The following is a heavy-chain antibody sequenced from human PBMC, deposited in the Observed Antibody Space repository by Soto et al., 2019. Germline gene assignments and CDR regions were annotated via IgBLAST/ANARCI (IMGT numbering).Heavy chain of an antibody. CDR1: GGTFSSYT. V-gene: IGHV1-69*02. J-gene: IGHJ4*02. D-gene: IGHD3-22*01. CDR2: IIPILGIA. Sequence: SVYVSCKGSGGTFSSYTISWVRQAPGQGLEWMGRIIPILGIANYAQKFQGRVTITADKSTSTADRELSSLTSEYTAVYYCARVPLGIIVAPDFWGQGTLFTGSS. CDR3: ARVPLGIIVAPDF.